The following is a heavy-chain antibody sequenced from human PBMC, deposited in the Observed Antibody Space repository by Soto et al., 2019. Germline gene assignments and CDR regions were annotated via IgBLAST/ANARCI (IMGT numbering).Heavy chain of an antibody. CDR3: ARHVITMVRGVIFFGYYMDV. V-gene: IGHV4-59*08. CDR1: GGSISSYY. D-gene: IGHD3-10*01. J-gene: IGHJ6*03. Sequence: SETLSLTCTVSGGSISSYYWSWIRQPPGKGLEWIGYIYYSGSTNYNPSLKSRVTISVDTSKNQFSLKLSSVTAADTAVYYCARHVITMVRGVIFFGYYMDVWGKGTTVTVSS. CDR2: IYYSGST.